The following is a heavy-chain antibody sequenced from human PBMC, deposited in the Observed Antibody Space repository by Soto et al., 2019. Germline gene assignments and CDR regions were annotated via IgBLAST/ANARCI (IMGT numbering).Heavy chain of an antibody. V-gene: IGHV4-30-2*01. D-gene: IGHD6-19*01. Sequence: QLQLQESGSRLVKASQTLSLTCAVSGGSISSGGFSCNWIRQPPGKGLEWIGYIYHSGSTYFNPSHTSRVTSSVDGSPNQFSLKLSSVTAAATAVYYCASRVSDYFDYWVQGPPVTVSS. CDR2: IYHSGST. CDR3: ASRVSDYFDY. J-gene: IGHJ4*02. CDR1: GGSISSGGFS.